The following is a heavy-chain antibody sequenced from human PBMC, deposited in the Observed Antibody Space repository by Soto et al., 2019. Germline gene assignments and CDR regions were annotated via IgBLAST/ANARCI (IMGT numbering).Heavy chain of an antibody. J-gene: IGHJ5*02. V-gene: IGHV4-38-2*01. CDR2: VYHTGRS. CDR3: ARTDIVVVPTTLPHWFDP. D-gene: IGHD2-15*01. CDR1: CYAISSGYY. Sequence: SETLSLTCAFSCYAISSGYYWGWVRQPPGKGLEWIGAVYHTGRSFYNPSLKRRVTISLDTAKNEFSLKLTSVTAADTAVYYCARTDIVVVPTTLPHWFDPWGQGTLVTVSS.